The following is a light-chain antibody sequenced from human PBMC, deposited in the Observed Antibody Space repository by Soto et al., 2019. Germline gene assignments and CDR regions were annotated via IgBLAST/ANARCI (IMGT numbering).Light chain of an antibody. CDR3: RSYAGGFVV. CDR1: SSDIGAHTY. V-gene: IGLV2-14*01. CDR2: NVS. Sequence: QSALTQPASVSGSPGQSITISCTGTSSDIGAHTYVSWFQQHPGKVPKVIIYNVSTRPSGISVRFSGSKSGNTASLTISGLHAEDEADYYCRSYAGGFVVFGGGTKLTVL. J-gene: IGLJ2*01.